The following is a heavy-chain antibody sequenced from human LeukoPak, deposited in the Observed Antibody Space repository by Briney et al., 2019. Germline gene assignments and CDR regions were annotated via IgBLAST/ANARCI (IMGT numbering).Heavy chain of an antibody. V-gene: IGHV3-48*02. J-gene: IGHJ4*02. CDR3: ARGFYYDSSGYYYEFDY. D-gene: IGHD3-22*01. CDR2: ISGGSGTI. CDR1: GFTFSSYS. Sequence: GGSLRLSCAASGFTFSSYSMNWVRQAPGQGLEWVSYISGGSGTIYYADSVKGRFTISRDNAKNSLYLEMNSLRDEDTAVYYCARGFYYDSSGYYYEFDYWGRGTLVTVSS.